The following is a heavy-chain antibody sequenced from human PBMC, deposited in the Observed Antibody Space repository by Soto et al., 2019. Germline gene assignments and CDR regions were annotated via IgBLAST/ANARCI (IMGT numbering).Heavy chain of an antibody. CDR1: GFSLSTSGMR. J-gene: IGHJ4*02. D-gene: IGHD6-19*01. Sequence: ASGPTLVNPTQTLTLTCTFSGFSLSTSGMRVSWIRQPPGKALEWLARIDWDDDKFYSTSLKTRLTISKDTSKNQVVLTMTNMDPVDTATYYCARIPPTMYSSGWYYFDYWGQGTLVTVSS. CDR3: ARIPPTMYSSGWYYFDY. V-gene: IGHV2-70*04. CDR2: IDWDDDK.